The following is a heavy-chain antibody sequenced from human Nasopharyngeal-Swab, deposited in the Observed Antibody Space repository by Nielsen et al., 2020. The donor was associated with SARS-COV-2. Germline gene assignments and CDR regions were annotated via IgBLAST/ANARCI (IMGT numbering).Heavy chain of an antibody. D-gene: IGHD1-26*01. Sequence: SCTVSGCSISSGSYYWSWIRQPAGKGLEWIGRIYTSGSTNYNPSLKSRVTISVDTSKNQFSLKLSSVTAADTAVYYCARGRIVGATGRQGYYFDYWGQGTLVTVSS. J-gene: IGHJ4*02. CDR3: ARGRIVGATGRQGYYFDY. CDR2: IYTSGST. CDR1: GCSISSGSYY. V-gene: IGHV4-61*02.